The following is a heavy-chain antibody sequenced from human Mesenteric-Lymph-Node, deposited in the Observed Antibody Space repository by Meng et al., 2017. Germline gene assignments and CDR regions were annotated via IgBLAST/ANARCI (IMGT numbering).Heavy chain of an antibody. V-gene: IGHV3-33*06. J-gene: IGHJ5*02. CDR3: AKGYRSGWSRPLPDT. Sequence: GESLKISCAASGFVFSTDGMHWVRQAPGKGLEWVAMIWYDGRNQHYADSVKGRFTISRDNSRNTVSLQMNKLRAEDTAVYYCAKGYRSGWSRPLPDTWGQGTLVTVSS. CDR2: IWYDGRNQ. D-gene: IGHD6-19*01. CDR1: GFVFSTDG.